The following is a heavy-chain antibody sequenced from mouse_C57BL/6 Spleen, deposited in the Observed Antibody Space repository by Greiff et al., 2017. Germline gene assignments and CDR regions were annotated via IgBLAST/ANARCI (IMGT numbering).Heavy chain of an antibody. J-gene: IGHJ3*01. V-gene: IGHV6-3*01. D-gene: IGHD2-4*01. CDR2: IRLKSDNYAT. CDR1: GFNFSNYW. Sequence: EVQLQESGGGLVQPGGSMKLSCVASGFNFSNYWMNWVRQSPEKGLEWVAQIRLKSDNYATHYAESVKGRFTISRDDSKNIVYLQMNNLRAEDTDSYYGTGDYGGFAYWGQGTLVTVSA. CDR3: TGDYGGFAY.